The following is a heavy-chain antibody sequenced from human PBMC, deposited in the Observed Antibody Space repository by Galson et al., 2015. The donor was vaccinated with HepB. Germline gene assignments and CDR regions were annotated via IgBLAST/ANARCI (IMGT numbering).Heavy chain of an antibody. D-gene: IGHD2-2*01. CDR1: GYTFTTYE. J-gene: IGHJ5*02. CDR2: INADNGDT. Sequence: SVKVSCKASGYTFTTYEIRWVRQAPGQRLEWMGGINADNGDTRYSQDFQGRVTMTTDTYASTVYMELSSLRSDDTAVYYCAKEGGGGYWGSTGCYASGYYFDAWGQGDLVAASS. V-gene: IGHV1-3*01. CDR3: AKEGGGGYWGSTGCYASGYYFDA.